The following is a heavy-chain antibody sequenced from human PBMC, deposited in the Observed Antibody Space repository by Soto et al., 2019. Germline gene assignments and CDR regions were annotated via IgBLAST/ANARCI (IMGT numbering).Heavy chain of an antibody. CDR1: GFTFSTYN. CDR2: ISSSSSYI. D-gene: IGHD3-3*01. J-gene: IGHJ6*02. Sequence: PGGSLTLSCAASGFTFSTYNMNWVRQAPWEGLEWVSSISSSSSYIYYADSVKGRFTISRDNAKNSLYLQMNSLRAEDTAVYYCARDYDFRSGRGGTEAWGQGTPVTVSS. CDR3: ARDYDFRSGRGGTEA. V-gene: IGHV3-21*01.